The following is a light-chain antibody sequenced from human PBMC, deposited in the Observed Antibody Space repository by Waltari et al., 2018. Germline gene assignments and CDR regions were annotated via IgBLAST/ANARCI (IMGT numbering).Light chain of an antibody. J-gene: IGLJ2*01. CDR2: LDS. V-gene: IGLV3-21*01. CDR3: QVWEGSGDHAV. CDR1: NIGSKS. Sequence: SYVLTQPPSVSVAPGQTATVTCGGNNIGSKSVHWYQLKSGQAPELVIYLDSDRPSGVPARFSASNSGNTATLTISRVEAGDEADYYCQVWEGSGDHAVFGGGTKLTVL.